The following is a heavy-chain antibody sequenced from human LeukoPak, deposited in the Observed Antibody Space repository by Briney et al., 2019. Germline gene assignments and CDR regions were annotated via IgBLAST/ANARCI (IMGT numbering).Heavy chain of an antibody. D-gene: IGHD2-15*01. CDR3: AKDIEPAGDIVVVVAATFDY. J-gene: IGHJ4*02. Sequence: HPGGSLRLSCAASGFTFSSYAMSWVRQAPGKGLEWVSAISGSGGSTYYADSVKGRFTISRDNSKNTLYLQMNSLRAEDTAVYYCAKDIEPAGDIVVVVAATFDYWGQGTLVTVSS. CDR2: ISGSGGST. CDR1: GFTFSSYA. V-gene: IGHV3-23*01.